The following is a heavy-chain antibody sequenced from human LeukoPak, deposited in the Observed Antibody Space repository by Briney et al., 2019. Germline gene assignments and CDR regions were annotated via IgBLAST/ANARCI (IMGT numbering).Heavy chain of an antibody. Sequence: PGGSLRLPCAASGFTFSSYGMSWVRQAPGKGLEWVSGMSRNSAKTYYADSVKGRFTISRDETNNTLFLQMNSLRAGDTALYYCAKGKAGFGELFDWGPGTLVTVSS. CDR1: GFTFSSYG. CDR3: AKGKAGFGELFD. V-gene: IGHV3-23*01. J-gene: IGHJ4*02. D-gene: IGHD3-10*01. CDR2: MSRNSAKT.